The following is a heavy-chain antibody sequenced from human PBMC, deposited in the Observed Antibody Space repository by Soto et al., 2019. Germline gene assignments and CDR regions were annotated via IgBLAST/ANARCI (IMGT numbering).Heavy chain of an antibody. V-gene: IGHV3-23*01. CDR1: GFTFSSYA. Sequence: GGSLRLSCAASGFTFSSYAMSCVRQAPGKGLEWVSAISGSGGSTYYADSVKGRFTISRDNSKNTLYLQMNSLRAEDTAVYYCAKASGIVVEPLYWGQGTLVTVSS. D-gene: IGHD3-22*01. J-gene: IGHJ4*02. CDR3: AKASGIVVEPLY. CDR2: ISGSGGST.